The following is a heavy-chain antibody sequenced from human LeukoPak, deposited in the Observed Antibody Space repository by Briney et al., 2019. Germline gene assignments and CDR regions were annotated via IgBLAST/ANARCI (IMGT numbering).Heavy chain of an antibody. CDR2: INPNSGGT. V-gene: IGHV1-2*02. J-gene: IGHJ4*02. CDR3: AGDPDYGDLLFSYYFDY. D-gene: IGHD4-17*01. CDR1: GYTFTGYY. Sequence: ASVKVSCKASGYTFTGYYMHWVRQAPGQGLEWMGWINPNSGGTNYAQKFQGRVTMTRDTSISTAYMELSRLRSDDTAVYYCAGDPDYGDLLFSYYFDYWGQGTLVTVSS.